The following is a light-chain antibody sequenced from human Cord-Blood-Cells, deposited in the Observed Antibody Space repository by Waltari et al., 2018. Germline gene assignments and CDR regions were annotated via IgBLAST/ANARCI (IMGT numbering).Light chain of an antibody. Sequence: SSELTQDPAVSVALGQTVRITCQGDSLRSYYASWYQQKPGQAPVLVIYGKNNRPPGIPNRFSGSSSGNTGSLTIPGGQGEDEADYFCNPRDRRGNPVVFGGGTKLTVL. V-gene: IGLV3-19*01. CDR1: SLRSYY. CDR2: GKN. J-gene: IGLJ2*01. CDR3: NPRDRRGNPVV.